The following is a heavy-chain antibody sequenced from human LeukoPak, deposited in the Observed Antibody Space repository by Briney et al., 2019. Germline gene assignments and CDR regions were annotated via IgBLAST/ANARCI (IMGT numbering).Heavy chain of an antibody. CDR1: GFTFSSYS. Sequence: GGSLRLSCAASGFTFSSYSMNWVRQAPGKGLEWVSYISSSSSTIYYADSVKGRFTISRDNAKNSPYLQMNSLRAEDTAVYYCALGYCSGGSCYYYYYGMDVWGQGTTVTVSS. CDR3: ALGYCSGGSCYYYYYGMDV. D-gene: IGHD2-15*01. V-gene: IGHV3-48*01. CDR2: ISSSSSTI. J-gene: IGHJ6*02.